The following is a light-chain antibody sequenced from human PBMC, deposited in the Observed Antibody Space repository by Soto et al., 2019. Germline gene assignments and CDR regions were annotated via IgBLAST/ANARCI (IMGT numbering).Light chain of an antibody. J-gene: IGKJ1*01. CDR1: QSLVYSDGNTY. Sequence: DVVMTQSPLSLPVTLGQPASISCRSSQSLVYSDGNTYLTWFQQRPGQSPRRLIYKVSNRDSGVPDRFSGSGSGTDFTLKISRVEAEDVGFDYCLQGTHGPWTFGQGTKVEIK. V-gene: IGKV2-30*01. CDR3: LQGTHGPWT. CDR2: KVS.